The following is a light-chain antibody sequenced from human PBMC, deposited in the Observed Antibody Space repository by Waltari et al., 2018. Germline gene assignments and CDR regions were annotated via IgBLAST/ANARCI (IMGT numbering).Light chain of an antibody. CDR2: RAS. CDR3: QDSAT. J-gene: IGKJ1*01. V-gene: IGKV3-20*01. CDR1: QTVTGSY. Sequence: EIVLTQSPGTLSLSPGERATLSCRASQTVTGSYLAWYQQKPGQPPRLLIYRASIRATGIPDRVSGGGSGTDFTLTISRREPEDVAVYYCQDSATFGQGTKVEIK.